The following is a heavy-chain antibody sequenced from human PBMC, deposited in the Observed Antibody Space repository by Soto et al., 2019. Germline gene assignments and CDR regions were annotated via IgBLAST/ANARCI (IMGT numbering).Heavy chain of an antibody. V-gene: IGHV3-23*01. Sequence: EVQLLESGGGLVQPGGSLRLSCAASGFTFSSYAMSWVRQAPGKGLQWVSAISGSGGSTYYADSVKGRFTISRDNSKYTMYLQLNSLSGEDTAVYYCAKETAAAGAVDFDYWGQGTMVTVSS. CDR3: AKETAAAGAVDFDY. D-gene: IGHD6-13*01. J-gene: IGHJ4*02. CDR1: GFTFSSYA. CDR2: ISGSGGST.